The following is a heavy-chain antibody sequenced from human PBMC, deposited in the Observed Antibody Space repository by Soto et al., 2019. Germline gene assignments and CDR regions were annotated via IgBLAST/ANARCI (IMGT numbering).Heavy chain of an antibody. CDR2: IVVGSGNT. J-gene: IGHJ3*02. CDR3: AAMATISSGAFDT. V-gene: IGHV1-58*01. Sequence: SVKVSCKASGFTFTSSAVQWVRQARGQRLEWIGWIVVGSGNTNYAQKFQERVTITRDMSTSTAYMELSSLRSEDTAVYYCAAMATISSGAFDTWGQGTMVTVSS. CDR1: GFTFTSSA.